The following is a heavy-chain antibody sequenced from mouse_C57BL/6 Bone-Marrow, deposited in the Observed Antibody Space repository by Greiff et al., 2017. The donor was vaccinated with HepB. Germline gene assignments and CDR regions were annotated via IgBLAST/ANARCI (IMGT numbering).Heavy chain of an antibody. Sequence: QVQLQQPGAELVKPGASVKLSCKASGYTFTSYWMHWVKQRPGRGLEWIGRLDPNRGGTKYNEKFKSKATLTVDKPSSTAYMQICNLTAEDSAVYYCARELRRKAMDYCGQGTSVTVSS. CDR1: GYTFTSYW. J-gene: IGHJ4*01. CDR3: ARELRRKAMDY. CDR2: LDPNRGGT. V-gene: IGHV1-72*01. D-gene: IGHD2-12*01.